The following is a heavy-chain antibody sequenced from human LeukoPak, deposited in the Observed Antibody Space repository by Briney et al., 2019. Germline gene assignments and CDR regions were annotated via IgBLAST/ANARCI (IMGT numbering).Heavy chain of an antibody. Sequence: RGRSLTVYCLAYGFKFSRYALHWVRRAEGTVLAWVAFISYDGTNKYYADSVKGRFTISRDNSRNTLFVQVNSLRAEDTAVYYCARAERNAGVFDYWGQGTLVTVSS. CDR2: ISYDGTNK. CDR3: ARAERNAGVFDY. V-gene: IGHV3-30-3*01. CDR1: GFKFSRYA. J-gene: IGHJ4*02. D-gene: IGHD2-8*01.